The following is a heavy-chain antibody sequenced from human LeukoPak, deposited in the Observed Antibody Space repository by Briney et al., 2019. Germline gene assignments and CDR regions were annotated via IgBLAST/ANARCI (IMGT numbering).Heavy chain of an antibody. CDR2: IYYSGST. J-gene: IGHJ4*02. Sequence: SETLSLTCTVSGGSISSYYWSWIRQPPGKGLEWIGYIYYSGSTNYNPSLKSRVTISVDTSKNQFSLKLSSVIAADTAVYYCARGTHFGVVTPYSYWGQGTLVTVSS. CDR3: ARGTHFGVVTPYSY. V-gene: IGHV4-59*01. CDR1: GGSISSYY. D-gene: IGHD3-3*01.